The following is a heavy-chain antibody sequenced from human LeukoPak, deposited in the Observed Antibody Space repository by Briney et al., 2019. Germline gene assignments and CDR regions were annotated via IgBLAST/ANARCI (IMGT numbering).Heavy chain of an antibody. CDR3: ARVLVYYYDRPGALDI. J-gene: IGHJ3*02. CDR1: GGSFSGYY. CDR2: INHSGST. Sequence: PSETLSLTCAVYGGSFSGYYWSWIRQPPGKGLEWIGEINHSGSTNYNPSLKSRVTISVDTSKNQFSLKLSSVTAADTAVYYCARVLVYYYDRPGALDIWGQGTMVTVSS. D-gene: IGHD3-10*02. V-gene: IGHV4-34*01.